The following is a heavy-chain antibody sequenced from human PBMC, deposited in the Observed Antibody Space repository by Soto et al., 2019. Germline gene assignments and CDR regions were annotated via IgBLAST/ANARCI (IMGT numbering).Heavy chain of an antibody. V-gene: IGHV4-38-2*02. CDR2: SYHGGTT. Sequence: SETLSLTSTVSGYSISSGSYWRWIRQPPGKGPEWIASSYHGGTTFYTPSLKSRVTVSVDKSNNQFSLKLRSVTVADTAVYYCAKAYVMVVAGSTFDYWGHGTLVTVSS. CDR3: AKAYVMVVAGSTFDY. D-gene: IGHD6-19*01. CDR1: GYSISSGSY. J-gene: IGHJ4*01.